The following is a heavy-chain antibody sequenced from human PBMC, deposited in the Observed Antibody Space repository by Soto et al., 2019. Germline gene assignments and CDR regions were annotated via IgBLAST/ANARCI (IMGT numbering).Heavy chain of an antibody. D-gene: IGHD3-10*01. CDR3: ARAGTTMVRGVISGWFDP. CDR2: IYYSGST. J-gene: IGHJ5*02. Sequence: SETLSLTCTVSGGSISSSSYYWSWIRQPPGKGLEWIGYIYYSGSTNYNPSLKSRVTISVDTSKNQFSLKLSSVTAADTAVYYCARAGTTMVRGVISGWFDPWGQGTLVTVSS. CDR1: GGSISSSSYY. V-gene: IGHV4-61*01.